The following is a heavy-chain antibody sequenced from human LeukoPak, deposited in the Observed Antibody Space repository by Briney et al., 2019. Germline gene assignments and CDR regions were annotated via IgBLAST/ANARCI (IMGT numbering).Heavy chain of an antibody. D-gene: IGHD2-2*01. J-gene: IGHJ5*02. CDR1: GYTFTGYY. V-gene: IGHV1-2*04. Sequence: ASVTVSCKASGYTFTGYYMHWVRQAPGQGPEWMGWVNPNSGGTNYAQKFQGWVTMTRDTSISTAYMELSRLRSDDTAVYYCARGDIVVVPAAICWFDPWGQGTLVTVSS. CDR3: ARGDIVVVPAAICWFDP. CDR2: VNPNSGGT.